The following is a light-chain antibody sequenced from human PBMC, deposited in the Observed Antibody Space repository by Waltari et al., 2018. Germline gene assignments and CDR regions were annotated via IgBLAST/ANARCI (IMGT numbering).Light chain of an antibody. J-gene: IGKJ4*01. CDR3: QQYVSSPLT. CDR2: GAS. Sequence: DIVLTQSPGTLSLSPGERATLSCRTSPSVSSTYIAWYQQKPGQTPRLLIYGASNRATGIPDRFSGSGSGTDFTLTISRLEPEDSAVYYCQQYVSSPLTFGGGTKVEIK. CDR1: PSVSSTY. V-gene: IGKV3-20*01.